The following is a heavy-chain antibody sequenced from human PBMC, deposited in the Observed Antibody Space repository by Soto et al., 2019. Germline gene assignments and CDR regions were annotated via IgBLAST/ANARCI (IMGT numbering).Heavy chain of an antibody. D-gene: IGHD2-15*01. V-gene: IGHV3-13*01. CDR2: IGSAGDT. CDR1: GFTLSGYD. Sequence: VQLVESGGGVVQPGGSLRLSCAASGFTLSGYDIHWVRQATGIGLEWVSGIGSAGDTYSEDSVKGRFTISRENAKNSLSLQMNSLKVGDTAVYYCTRKTPKNGMAVWGQGTTVTVSS. CDR3: TRKTPKNGMAV. J-gene: IGHJ6*02.